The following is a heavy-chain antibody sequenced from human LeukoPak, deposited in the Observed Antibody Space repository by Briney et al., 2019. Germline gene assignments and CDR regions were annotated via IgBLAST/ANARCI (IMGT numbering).Heavy chain of an antibody. V-gene: IGHV3-7*01. J-gene: IGHJ6*03. D-gene: IGHD3-16*02. CDR1: GFSFSMYW. Sequence: GGTLRLSCTASGFSFSMYWMSWVRQTPGKGLEWVANIKDDGSTIYYFDSLMGRLTISRDNAKNSLSLQMNSLRAEDTAVYYCTRDYQGPYKYHIDVWGKGTTVTVSS. CDR3: TRDYQGPYKYHIDV. CDR2: IKDDGSTI.